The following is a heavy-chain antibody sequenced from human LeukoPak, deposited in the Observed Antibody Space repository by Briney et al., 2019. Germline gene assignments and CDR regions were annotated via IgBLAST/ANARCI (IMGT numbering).Heavy chain of an antibody. J-gene: IGHJ4*02. Sequence: GGSLGLFCAASGFTFSSYWMSWVRQAPGKGLEWVANIKQDGSEKYYVDSVKGRFTISRDNAKNSLYLQMNSLRAEDTAVYYCARDAKYYYDSSGYYWNYWGQGTLVTVSS. CDR2: IKQDGSEK. CDR3: ARDAKYYYDSSGYYWNY. CDR1: GFTFSSYW. D-gene: IGHD3-22*01. V-gene: IGHV3-7*05.